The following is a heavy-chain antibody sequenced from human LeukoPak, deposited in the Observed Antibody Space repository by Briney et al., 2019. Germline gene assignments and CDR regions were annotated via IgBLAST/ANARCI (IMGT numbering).Heavy chain of an antibody. CDR3: AREHGDNYFDY. Sequence: GGTLRLSCAASGFTFSNYGMNWVRQAPGKGLEWVSTISGNGGETYHADSVKGRFTISRDNAKNSLYLQMNSLRAEDTAVYYCAREHGDNYFDYWGQGTLVTVSS. J-gene: IGHJ4*02. D-gene: IGHD4-17*01. CDR2: ISGNGGET. V-gene: IGHV3-21*01. CDR1: GFTFSNYG.